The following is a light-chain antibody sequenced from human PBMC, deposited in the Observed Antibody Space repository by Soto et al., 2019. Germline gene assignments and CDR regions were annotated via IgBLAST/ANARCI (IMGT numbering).Light chain of an antibody. CDR1: GSNIGKSF. Sequence: QSVLTQPPSVSAAPGQKVTISCSGSGSNIGKSFGSWYQQLPATVPKLLIYDNDRRPSGIPDRFSGSKSGTSATLIITGLQSGDEADYYCGTWDRSLSVHVFGFGTKLTVL. J-gene: IGLJ6*01. V-gene: IGLV1-51*01. CDR3: GTWDRSLSVHV. CDR2: DND.